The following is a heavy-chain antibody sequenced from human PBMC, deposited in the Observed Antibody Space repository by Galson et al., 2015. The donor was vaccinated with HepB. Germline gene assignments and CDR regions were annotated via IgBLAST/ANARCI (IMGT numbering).Heavy chain of an antibody. CDR3: AQVWGRGSYFALVAY. V-gene: IGHV3-23*01. J-gene: IGHJ4*02. CDR1: GFTFSSYA. CDR2: ISGSGGST. Sequence: SLRLSCAASGFTFSSYAMSWVRQAPGKGLEWVSAISGSGGSTYYADSVKGRFTISRDNSKNTLYLQMNSLRAEDTALYYCAQVWGRGSYFALVAYWGQGTLVTVSS. D-gene: IGHD1-26*01.